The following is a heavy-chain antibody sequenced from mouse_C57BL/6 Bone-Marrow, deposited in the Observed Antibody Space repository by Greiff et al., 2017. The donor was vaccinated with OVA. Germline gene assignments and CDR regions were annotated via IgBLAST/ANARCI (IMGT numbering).Heavy chain of an antibody. CDR3: ARSRHYYGSSY. J-gene: IGHJ3*01. Sequence: VQLQQSGAELVKPGASVKLSCKASGYTFTSYWMHWVKQRPGQGLEWIGMIHPNSGSTNYNEKFKSKATLTVDKSSSTAYMQLSSLTSEDSAVYYCARSRHYYGSSYWGQGTLVTVSA. V-gene: IGHV1-64*01. D-gene: IGHD1-1*01. CDR1: GYTFTSYW. CDR2: IHPNSGST.